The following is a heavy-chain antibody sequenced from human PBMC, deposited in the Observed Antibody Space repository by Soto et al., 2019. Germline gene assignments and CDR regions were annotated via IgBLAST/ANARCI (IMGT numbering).Heavy chain of an antibody. CDR1: GGSISSYY. CDR3: ARLTGYCSSTSCYRRASFDY. Sequence: SETLSLTXTVSGGSISSYYWSWIRQPPEKGLEWIGYIYYSGSTNYNPSLKSRVTISVDTSKNQFSLKLSSVTAADTAVYYCARLTGYCSSTSCYRRASFDYWGQGTLVTVSS. CDR2: IYYSGST. D-gene: IGHD2-2*02. V-gene: IGHV4-59*01. J-gene: IGHJ4*02.